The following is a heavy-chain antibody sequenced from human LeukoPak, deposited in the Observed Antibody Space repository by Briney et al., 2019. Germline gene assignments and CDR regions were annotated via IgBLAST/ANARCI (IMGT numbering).Heavy chain of an antibody. CDR3: AKGRSKHGFDP. CDR2: ISDGDGST. D-gene: IGHD3-10*01. Sequence: PGGSLRLSCVASGFAFGSYAMSWVRQAPGKGLEWVSPISDGDGSTYYADSVKGRFTISRDNSKNTLYLQMNSLRAEDTAVYYCAKGRSKHGFDPWGQGTLVTVSS. J-gene: IGHJ5*02. CDR1: GFAFGSYA. V-gene: IGHV3-23*01.